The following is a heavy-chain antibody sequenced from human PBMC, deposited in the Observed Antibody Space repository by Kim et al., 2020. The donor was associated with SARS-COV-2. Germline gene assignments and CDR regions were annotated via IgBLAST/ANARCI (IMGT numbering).Heavy chain of an antibody. V-gene: IGHV3-9*01. J-gene: IGHJ6*02. D-gene: IGHD2-2*01. Sequence: GGSLRLSCAASGFTFDDYAMHWVRQAPGKGLEWVSGISWNSGIIGYADSVKGRFTISRDNAKNSLYLQMNSLRAEDTALYYCAKDMCSSTSCYGREYYYYGMDVWGQGTTVTVSS. CDR2: ISWNSGII. CDR3: AKDMCSSTSCYGREYYYYGMDV. CDR1: GFTFDDYA.